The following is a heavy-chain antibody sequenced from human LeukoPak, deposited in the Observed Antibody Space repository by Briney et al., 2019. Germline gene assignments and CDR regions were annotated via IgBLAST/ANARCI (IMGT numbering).Heavy chain of an antibody. V-gene: IGHV1-69*13. Sequence: GASVKVSCKASGGTFSSYAISWVRQAPGQGLEWMGGIIPIFGTANYAQKFQGRVTITADESTSTAYMELSSLRSEDTAVYYCASNVHGYSYAFFDYWGQGTLVTVST. CDR2: IIPIFGTA. CDR3: ASNVHGYSYAFFDY. D-gene: IGHD3-16*01. J-gene: IGHJ4*02. CDR1: GGTFSSYA.